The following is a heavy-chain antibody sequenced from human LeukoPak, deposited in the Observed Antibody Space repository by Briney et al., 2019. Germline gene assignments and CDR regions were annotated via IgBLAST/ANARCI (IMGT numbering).Heavy chain of an antibody. D-gene: IGHD2-2*01. CDR1: GYTFTNYY. CDR2: INPNSGGT. J-gene: IGHJ6*02. V-gene: IGHV1-2*02. Sequence: ASVKVSCKASGYTFTNYYIHWVRQAPGQGLEWTGWINPNSGGTSAAQKFQGRVTMTRDTSISTAYMELSRLRSDDTAVYYCARVASHCYYCGMDVWGQGTTVTVSS. CDR3: ARVASHCYYCGMDV.